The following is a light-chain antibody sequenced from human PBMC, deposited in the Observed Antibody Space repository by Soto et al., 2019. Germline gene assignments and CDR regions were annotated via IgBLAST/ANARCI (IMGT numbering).Light chain of an antibody. CDR1: QSGSSD. V-gene: IGKV3-11*01. Sequence: EIVLTQSPATLSLSPGERANLSCRASQSGSSDLAWYQQKPGQAPRLLMYDASKRATGIPARFSGSGSGTDFTLTISSLEPEDFAVYYCQQRSNWPLMYTFGQGTKLEIK. CDR2: DAS. J-gene: IGKJ2*01. CDR3: QQRSNWPLMYT.